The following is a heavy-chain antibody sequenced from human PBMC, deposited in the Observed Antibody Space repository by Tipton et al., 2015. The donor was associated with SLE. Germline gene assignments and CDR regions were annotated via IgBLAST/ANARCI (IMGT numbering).Heavy chain of an antibody. J-gene: IGHJ4*02. CDR3: ARGLQDLGEFDY. D-gene: IGHD3-10*01. Sequence: TLSLTCTVSGGSISSYYWSWIRQPPGKGLEWIGEINHSGSTNYNPSLKSRVTISVDTSKDEFSLNLSSVTAADTAVYYCARGLQDLGEFDYWGQGTLVTVSS. V-gene: IGHV4-34*01. CDR2: INHSGST. CDR1: GGSISSYY.